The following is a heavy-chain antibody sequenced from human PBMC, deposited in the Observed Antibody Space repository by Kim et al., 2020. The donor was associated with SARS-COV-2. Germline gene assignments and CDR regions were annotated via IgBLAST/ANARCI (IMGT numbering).Heavy chain of an antibody. CDR1: GDSLSSSRYS. V-gene: IGHV4-39*01. CDR2: ISHSGST. D-gene: IGHD6-13*01. CDR3: ARQLGRQGQQEGGGDY. Sequence: SETLSLTCTVSGDSLSSSRYSWGWIRQPPGKGLEWIGSISHSGSTYYNPSLKSRVTMSADTSKSQYSLKLSSVTAADTAVYYCARQLGRQGQQEGGGDYWGQGTLVTVSS. J-gene: IGHJ4*02.